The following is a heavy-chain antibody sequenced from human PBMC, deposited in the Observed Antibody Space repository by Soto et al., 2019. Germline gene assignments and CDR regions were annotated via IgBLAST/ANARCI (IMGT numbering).Heavy chain of an antibody. V-gene: IGHV3-74*01. J-gene: IGHJ6*02. Sequence: EVQLVESGGGLVQPGGSLRLSCVASGFSFRSYWMHWVRQAPGKGLVWVSRVNSDGSGTSYADSVEGRLTISRDNAKNTLYLQMNSLRAEDTAVYYCTRANGPDAIGHFHYGMDVWGQGTTVTVSS. D-gene: IGHD2-2*02. CDR3: TRANGPDAIGHFHYGMDV. CDR1: GFSFRSYW. CDR2: VNSDGSGT.